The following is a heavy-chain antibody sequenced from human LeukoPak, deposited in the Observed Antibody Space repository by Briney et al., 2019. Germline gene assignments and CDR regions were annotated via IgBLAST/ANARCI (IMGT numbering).Heavy chain of an antibody. J-gene: IGHJ4*02. Sequence: PSETLSLTCAVSGGSISGSKWWSWVRQPPGKGVEWIGEIYHSGSTNYNPSLKSRVTISVDKPKNQFSLKLSSVTAADTAVYYCARGDSTVTIDYWGQGTLVTVSS. V-gene: IGHV4-4*02. D-gene: IGHD4-17*01. CDR1: GGSISGSKW. CDR3: ARGDSTVTIDY. CDR2: IYHSGST.